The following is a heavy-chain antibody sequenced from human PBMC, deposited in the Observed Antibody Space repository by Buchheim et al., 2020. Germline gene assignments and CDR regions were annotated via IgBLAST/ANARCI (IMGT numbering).Heavy chain of an antibody. Sequence: VQLVESGGGLVQPGGSLRLSCAASGFTFSSYWMSWVRQAPGKGLEWVANIKQDGSEKYYVDSVKGRFTISRDNPKNSLFLQMNSLRAEDTAVYYCASLNWNYVGRGWFDPWGQGTL. CDR1: GFTFSSYW. J-gene: IGHJ5*02. CDR2: IKQDGSEK. CDR3: ASLNWNYVGRGWFDP. D-gene: IGHD1-7*01. V-gene: IGHV3-7*01.